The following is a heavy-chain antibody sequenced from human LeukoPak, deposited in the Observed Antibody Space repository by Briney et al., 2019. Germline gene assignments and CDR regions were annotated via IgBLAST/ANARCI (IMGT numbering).Heavy chain of an antibody. CDR2: IYYSGST. V-gene: IGHV4-39*07. D-gene: IGHD6-19*01. Sequence: PSETPSHTCTHPGDSLSSSSYYWGWTRQPPGKGLEWLGRIYYSGSTYYKPSLKSRVTISVDTSKNQFSLKLSSVTAADTAVYYCARKGLAVAGSYYYYMDVWGKGSTVTVPS. J-gene: IGHJ6*03. CDR1: GDSLSSSSYY. CDR3: ARKGLAVAGSYYYYMDV.